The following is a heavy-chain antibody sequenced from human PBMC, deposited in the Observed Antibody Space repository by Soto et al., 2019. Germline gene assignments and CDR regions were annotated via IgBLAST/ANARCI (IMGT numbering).Heavy chain of an antibody. CDR1: GGSISSGGDS. D-gene: IGHD2-21*01. CDR3: ARAQIPHWFDP. V-gene: IGHV4-30-2*01. CDR2: IYHSGSA. Sequence: QLQLQESGSGMVRPSETLALTCTVSGGSISSGGDSCSWLRQAPGKGLEWIGYIYHSGSAIYNPSLKSRVTMSADRSKNQFSLRLNSVTAADTAVYYCARAQIPHWFDPWGQGILVTVSP. J-gene: IGHJ5*02.